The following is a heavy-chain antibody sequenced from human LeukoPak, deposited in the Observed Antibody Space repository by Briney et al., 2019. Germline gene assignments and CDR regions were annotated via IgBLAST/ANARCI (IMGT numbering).Heavy chain of an antibody. D-gene: IGHD3-22*01. J-gene: IGHJ4*02. CDR2: IYYSGST. V-gene: IGHV4-59*01. CDR1: GGSISSYY. CDR3: ARERLGYYDRSGLDY. Sequence: TSETLSLTCTVSGGSISSYYWSWIRQPPGKGLEWIGYIYYSGSTNYNPPLKSRVTISVDTSKNQFSLKLSSVTAADTAVYYCARERLGYYDRSGLDYWGQGTLVTVSS.